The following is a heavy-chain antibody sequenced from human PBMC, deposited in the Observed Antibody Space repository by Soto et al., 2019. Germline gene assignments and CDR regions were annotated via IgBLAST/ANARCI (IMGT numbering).Heavy chain of an antibody. CDR3: AHSSYASGRY. CDR2: IYWDDDK. Sequence: QIALKESGPPLVKPTQTLTLTCTFSGFSLSTVGVGVGWIRQPPGKALERLALIYWDDDKHYSPSLENRLTITKATSKNQVVLTVTNMDPVDTATYYCAHSSYASGRYWGQGTLVTVSS. V-gene: IGHV2-5*02. CDR1: GFSLSTVGVG. D-gene: IGHD3-10*01. J-gene: IGHJ4*02.